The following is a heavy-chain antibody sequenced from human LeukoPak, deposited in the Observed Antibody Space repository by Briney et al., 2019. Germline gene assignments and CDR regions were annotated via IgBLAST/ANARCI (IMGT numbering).Heavy chain of an antibody. Sequence: SETLSLTCTVSGGSISSYYWSWIRQPPGKGLEWIGYIYYSGSTNCNPSLKSRVTISVDTSKNQFSLKLSSVTAADTAVYYCAREEAAVAGTYFDYWGQGTLVTVSS. CDR1: GGSISSYY. D-gene: IGHD6-19*01. CDR2: IYYSGST. J-gene: IGHJ4*02. V-gene: IGHV4-59*01. CDR3: AREEAAVAGTYFDY.